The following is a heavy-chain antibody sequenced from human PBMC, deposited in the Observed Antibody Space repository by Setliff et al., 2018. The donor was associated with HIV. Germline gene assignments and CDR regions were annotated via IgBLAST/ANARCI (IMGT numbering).Heavy chain of an antibody. Sequence: SETLSLTCSVSGGSISSGTYYWGWIRQPPGKGLEWIGSMSHSGSTLYNPSLKSRVTISVDTSNNHFSLKLRSVTAVDTAVYYCAGGRFTYYYDSSGYYYWGQGTLVTVSS. CDR3: AGGRFTYYYDSSGYYY. J-gene: IGHJ4*02. CDR2: MSHSGST. V-gene: IGHV4-39*07. D-gene: IGHD3-22*01. CDR1: GGSISSGTYY.